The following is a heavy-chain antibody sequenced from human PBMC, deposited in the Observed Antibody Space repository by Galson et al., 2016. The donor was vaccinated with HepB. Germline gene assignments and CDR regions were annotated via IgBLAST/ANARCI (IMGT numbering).Heavy chain of an antibody. V-gene: IGHV5-51*01. J-gene: IGHJ4*02. CDR2: IYPGDSDP. D-gene: IGHD3-3*02. CDR1: GYTFASLW. Sequence: QSGAEVKEPGESLRISCETSGYTFASLWIAWVPQRAGEGLERMGVIYPGDSDPKYSPPFQGQVIISADKSINTTYLQWSSLTTSDTAIYYCARRGHNNGLAFWGPGTPVSVS. CDR3: ARRGHNNGLAF.